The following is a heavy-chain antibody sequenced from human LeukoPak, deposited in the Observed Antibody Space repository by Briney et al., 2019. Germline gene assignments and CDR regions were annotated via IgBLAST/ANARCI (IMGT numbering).Heavy chain of an antibody. Sequence: PGGSLRLSCAASGFLSNTYAMSWVRQAPGKGLEWVSGIRGGGPETYYADSVKGRFSISRDNSKNTLFLQTNGLRAEDSAIYYCVIGIRAPDFWGQGTLVTVSS. CDR3: VIGIRAPDF. CDR2: IRGGGPET. V-gene: IGHV3-23*01. J-gene: IGHJ4*02. CDR1: GFLSNTYA.